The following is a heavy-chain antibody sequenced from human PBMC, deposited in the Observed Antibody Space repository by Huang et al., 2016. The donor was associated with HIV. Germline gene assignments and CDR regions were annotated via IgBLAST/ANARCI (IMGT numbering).Heavy chain of an antibody. CDR2: IKHLGSP. CDR3: ARDATKNPRGWFDP. V-gene: IGHV4-34*02. CDR1: GGSLSGYY. J-gene: IGHJ5*02. Sequence: QVHLQQWGAGLLKSAETLSLTCAVYGGSLSGYYWSWLRQTPGKGLEWIGEIKHLGSPNYNPSLKSRVSISMDVSKKQFSLKLRSISDADTAVYFCARDATKNPRGWFDPWGQGTLVIVSS. D-gene: IGHD3-10*01.